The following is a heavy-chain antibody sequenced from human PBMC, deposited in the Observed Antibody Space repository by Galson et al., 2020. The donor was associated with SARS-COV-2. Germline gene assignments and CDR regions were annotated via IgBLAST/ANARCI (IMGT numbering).Heavy chain of an antibody. D-gene: IGHD6-25*01. CDR2: IKEDGREK. Sequence: GGSLRLSCAATGFPFSSYWMNWVRQAPGKGLEWVANIKEDGREKYYVDSVKGRFTSSRDNARNSLYLQMNGLRDDDTAVYYCARPYSTGGKGAMDVWGQGTTVTVSS. CDR1: GFPFSSYW. J-gene: IGHJ6*02. V-gene: IGHV3-7*01. CDR3: ARPYSTGGKGAMDV.